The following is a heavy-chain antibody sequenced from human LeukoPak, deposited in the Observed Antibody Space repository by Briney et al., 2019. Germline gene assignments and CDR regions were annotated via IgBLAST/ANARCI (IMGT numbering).Heavy chain of an antibody. Sequence: PGGSLRLSCAASGFTFSSYWMHWVRQAPGKGLVWVSRINSDGSSTSYADSVKGRFTISRDNAKNTLYLQMNSLRAEDTAVYYCAKDYPPEGPNIVVVPGAVYYYMDVWGKGTTVTVSS. D-gene: IGHD2-2*01. J-gene: IGHJ6*03. CDR3: AKDYPPEGPNIVVVPGAVYYYMDV. V-gene: IGHV3-74*01. CDR1: GFTFSSYW. CDR2: INSDGSST.